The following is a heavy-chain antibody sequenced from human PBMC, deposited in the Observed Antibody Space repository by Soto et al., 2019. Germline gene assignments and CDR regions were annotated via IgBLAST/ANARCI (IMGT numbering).Heavy chain of an antibody. CDR1: GGSISSGDYY. CDR3: ARDTRQQLSLGGRYYYGMDV. CDR2: IYYSGST. Sequence: TLSLTCTVSGGSISSGDYYWSWIRQPPGKGLEWIGYIYYSGSTYYNPSLKSRVTISVDTSKNQFSLKLSSVTAADTAVYYCARDTRQQLSLGGRYYYGMDVWGQGTTVTVSS. J-gene: IGHJ6*02. V-gene: IGHV4-30-4*01. D-gene: IGHD6-13*01.